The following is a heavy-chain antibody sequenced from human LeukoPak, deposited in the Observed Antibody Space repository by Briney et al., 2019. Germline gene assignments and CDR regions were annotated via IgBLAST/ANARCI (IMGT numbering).Heavy chain of an antibody. CDR2: ISGSGGST. J-gene: IGHJ4*02. Sequence: PGGSLRLSCAASGFTFSSYAMSWVRQAPGKGLEWVSAISGSGGSTYYADSVKGRFTISRDNSKNTLYLQMNSLRAEDTAVYYCAKGFEGPVAGPLDYWGQGTLVTVSS. D-gene: IGHD6-19*01. V-gene: IGHV3-23*01. CDR1: GFTFSSYA. CDR3: AKGFEGPVAGPLDY.